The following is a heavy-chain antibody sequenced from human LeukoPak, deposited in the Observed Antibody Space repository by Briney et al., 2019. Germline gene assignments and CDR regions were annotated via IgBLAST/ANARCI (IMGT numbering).Heavy chain of an antibody. J-gene: IGHJ4*02. CDR1: GYTFTGYY. CDR3: ARVEYSGYVLDLGY. V-gene: IGHV1-2*02. Sequence: ASVKVSCKASGYTFTGYYMHWVRQAPGQGLEWMGWINPNSGGTNYAQKFQGRVTITRDTSISTAYMELSRLRSDDTAVYYCARVEYSGYVLDLGYWGQGTLVTVSS. CDR2: INPNSGGT. D-gene: IGHD5-12*01.